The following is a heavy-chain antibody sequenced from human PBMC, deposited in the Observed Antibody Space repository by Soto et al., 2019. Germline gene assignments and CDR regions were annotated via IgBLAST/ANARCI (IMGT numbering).Heavy chain of an antibody. CDR1: GFSLSTSGVG. D-gene: IGHD2-15*01. CDR3: AHRPSYCSGGSCYSGFDY. V-gene: IGHV2-5*02. J-gene: IGHJ4*02. CDR2: IYWDDDK. Sequence: QITLKESGPTLVKPTQTLTLTCTFSGFSLSTSGVGVGWIRQPPGKALEWLALIYWDDDKRYSPSLKSRLTSTKXTXXXQXXLTMTNMDPADTATYYCAHRPSYCSGGSCYSGFDYWGQGTLVTVSS.